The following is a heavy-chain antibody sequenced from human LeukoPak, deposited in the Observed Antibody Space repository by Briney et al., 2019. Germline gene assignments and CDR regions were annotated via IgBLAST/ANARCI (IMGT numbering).Heavy chain of an antibody. V-gene: IGHV1-2*02. J-gene: IGHJ5*02. Sequence: ASVKVSCKASGYRFTDKYMHWVRQAPGQGLEWMGWINPNSGGTNYAQKFQGRVTMTTDTSMSTAYMELSRLTSDDTAVYYCARAGGRSWFDPWGQGTLVTVSS. CDR2: INPNSGGT. CDR1: GYRFTDKY. CDR3: ARAGGRSWFDP.